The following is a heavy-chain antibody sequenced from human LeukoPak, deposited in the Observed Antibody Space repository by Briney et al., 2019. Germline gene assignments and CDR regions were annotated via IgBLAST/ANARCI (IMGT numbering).Heavy chain of an antibody. V-gene: IGHV4-59*12. CDR3: ARESMVRGATNWFDP. CDR1: GGSISSYY. CDR2: IYYSGST. J-gene: IGHJ5*02. D-gene: IGHD3-10*01. Sequence: SETLSLTCTVSGGSISSYYWSWIRQPPGKGLEWIGYIYYSGSTNYNPSLKSRVAISVDTSKNQFSLKLTSVTAADTAVYYCARESMVRGATNWFDPWGLGTLVTVSS.